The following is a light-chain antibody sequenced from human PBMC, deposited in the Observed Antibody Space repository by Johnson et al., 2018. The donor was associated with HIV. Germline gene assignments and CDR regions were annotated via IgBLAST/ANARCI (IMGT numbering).Light chain of an antibody. CDR1: SSNIGNNY. CDR2: ENN. Sequence: QSVLTQPPSVSAAPGQKVTISCSGSSSNIGNNYVSWYQQLPGTAPKLLIYENNKRPSGIPDRFSGSKSGPSATLGITGLQTGDEADYYCGTWDSSLSVPYVFVTGTKVTVL. J-gene: IGLJ1*01. CDR3: GTWDSSLSVPYV. V-gene: IGLV1-51*02.